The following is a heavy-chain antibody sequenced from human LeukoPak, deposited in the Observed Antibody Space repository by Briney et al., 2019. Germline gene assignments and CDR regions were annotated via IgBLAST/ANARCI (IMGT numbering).Heavy chain of an antibody. CDR1: GFTFDNYA. Sequence: GGSLRLSCAASGFTFDNYAMRWVRQAPGKGLEWVSAISCNSGSIGYADSVKGRFTISRDNAKNSLYLQMSSLRAEDTALYYCAKDISRTPSIAARRYGMDVWGQGTTVTVSS. J-gene: IGHJ6*02. CDR3: AKDISRTPSIAARRYGMDV. V-gene: IGHV3-9*01. CDR2: ISCNSGSI. D-gene: IGHD6-6*01.